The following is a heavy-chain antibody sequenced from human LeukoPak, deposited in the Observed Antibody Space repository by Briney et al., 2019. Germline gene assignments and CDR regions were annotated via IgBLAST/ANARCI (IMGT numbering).Heavy chain of an antibody. Sequence: GASLRLSCAASGFTFSNYAMSWVRQAPGKGLEWVSAITDSGGGTYYADSVKGRFTISRDNSKNTLYLQMNSLRAEDTAVYYCAKWGDYDVLTGYYDPDYWGQGTLVTVSS. CDR1: GFTFSNYA. J-gene: IGHJ4*02. D-gene: IGHD3-9*01. V-gene: IGHV3-23*01. CDR2: ITDSGGGT. CDR3: AKWGDYDVLTGYYDPDY.